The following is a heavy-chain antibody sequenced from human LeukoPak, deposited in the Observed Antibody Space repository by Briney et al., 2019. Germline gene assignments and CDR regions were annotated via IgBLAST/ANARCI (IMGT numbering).Heavy chain of an antibody. J-gene: IGHJ4*02. CDR2: INHSGST. Sequence: SETLSLTCAVYGGSFSGYYCSWIRQPPGKGLEWIGEINHSGSTNYNPSLKSRVTISVDTSKNQFSLKLSSVTAADTAVYYCARYGYSYGLDYWGQGTLVTVSS. CDR1: GGSFSGYY. V-gene: IGHV4-34*01. CDR3: ARYGYSYGLDY. D-gene: IGHD5-18*01.